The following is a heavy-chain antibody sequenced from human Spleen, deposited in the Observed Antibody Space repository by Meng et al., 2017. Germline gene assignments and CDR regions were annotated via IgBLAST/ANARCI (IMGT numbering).Heavy chain of an antibody. CDR2: INHSGCT. J-gene: IGHJ3*02. CDR3: ARGPAITMVRGVIKRYAFDI. V-gene: IGHV4-34*01. D-gene: IGHD3-10*01. Sequence: GSLRLSCAVYGGSFSGYYWSWIRQPPGKRLEWIGEINHSGCTNYNPSLKSRVTISVDTSKNQFSLKLSSVTAADTAVYYCARGPAITMVRGVIKRYAFDIWGQGTMVTVSS. CDR1: GGSFSGYY.